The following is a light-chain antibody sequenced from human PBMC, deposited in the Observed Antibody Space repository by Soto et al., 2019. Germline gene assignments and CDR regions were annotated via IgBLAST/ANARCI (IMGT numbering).Light chain of an antibody. Sequence: DIQMTQSPSSLSASVGDRVTITCRASQSISTYLNWYQQKPGKAPKLLIYAASSLQSGVPSRFSGSASGTDFTLTISSLQPEDCATYYCQQSYSTSPVTFGGGTKVEIK. J-gene: IGKJ4*01. CDR3: QQSYSTSPVT. CDR2: AAS. V-gene: IGKV1-39*01. CDR1: QSISTY.